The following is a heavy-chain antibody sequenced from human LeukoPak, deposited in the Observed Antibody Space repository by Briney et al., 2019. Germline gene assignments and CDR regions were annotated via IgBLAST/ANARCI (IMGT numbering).Heavy chain of an antibody. Sequence: GGSLRLSCAASGFTFSSYSMNWVRQAPGKGLEWVSSISSSSRYIYYADSVKGRFTISRDNAKNTLYLQMNSLRAEDTAVYYCARESVVVPAANYYGMDDWGKGTTVTVSS. CDR3: ARESVVVPAANYYGMDD. J-gene: IGHJ6*04. CDR2: ISSSSRYI. V-gene: IGHV3-21*01. D-gene: IGHD2-2*01. CDR1: GFTFSSYS.